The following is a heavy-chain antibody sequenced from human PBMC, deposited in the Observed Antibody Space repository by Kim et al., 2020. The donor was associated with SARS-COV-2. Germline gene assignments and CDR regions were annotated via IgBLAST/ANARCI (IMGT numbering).Heavy chain of an antibody. CDR1: GFTFSDYY. CDR2: ISSSGSTI. CDR3: AREGVKNWNPGLWSWVKHNWYDP. Sequence: GGSLRLSCAASGFTFSDYYMSWIRQAPGKGLEWVSYISSSGSTIYYADSVKGRLTISRDNAKNSLYLQMNSLRAEDTAVYYCAREGVKNWNPGLWSWVKHNWYDPRGQGRLVTVSS. J-gene: IGHJ5*02. D-gene: IGHD1-1*01. V-gene: IGHV3-11*01.